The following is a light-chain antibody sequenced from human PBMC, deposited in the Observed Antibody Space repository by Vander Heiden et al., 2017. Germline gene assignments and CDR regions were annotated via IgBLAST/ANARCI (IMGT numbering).Light chain of an antibody. Sequence: IVLTQSPGTLSLSPGERATLSCRASQSVSSSYLAWYQQKPGQAPRLLIYGASSRATGIPDRFSGSGSGTDFTLTISRLEPEDFAVYYCQLRDTFGQGTKLEIK. CDR3: QLRDT. CDR2: GAS. CDR1: QSVSSSY. V-gene: IGKV3-20*01. J-gene: IGKJ2*01.